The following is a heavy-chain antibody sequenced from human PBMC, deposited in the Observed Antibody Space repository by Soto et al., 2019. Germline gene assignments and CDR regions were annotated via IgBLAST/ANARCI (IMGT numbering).Heavy chain of an antibody. CDR2: IYSDGSST. CDR1: GFTFSSYW. Sequence: VQLVESGGGLVQPGESLRLSCAASGFTFSSYWMHWVRQAPGKGLMWVSRIYSDGSSTNYADSVKGRFTISRDNAKNTRYLQMNSLRAEDTAVYYCARGMNQRYAVDYWGQGTLVTVSS. CDR3: ARGMNQRYAVDY. D-gene: IGHD2-8*01. V-gene: IGHV3-74*01. J-gene: IGHJ4*02.